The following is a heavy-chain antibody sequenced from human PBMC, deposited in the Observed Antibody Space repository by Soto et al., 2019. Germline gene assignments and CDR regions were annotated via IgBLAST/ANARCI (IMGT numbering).Heavy chain of an antibody. Sequence: ASVKVSCKASGYTFTSYAMHWVRQAPGQRLEWMGWINAGNGNTKYSQKFQGRVTITRDTFASTAYMELSSLRSEDTAVYYCARDESPGYYGSGSYFDYWGQGTLLTVSS. V-gene: IGHV1-3*01. CDR2: INAGNGNT. CDR3: ARDESPGYYGSGSYFDY. J-gene: IGHJ4*02. D-gene: IGHD3-10*01. CDR1: GYTFTSYA.